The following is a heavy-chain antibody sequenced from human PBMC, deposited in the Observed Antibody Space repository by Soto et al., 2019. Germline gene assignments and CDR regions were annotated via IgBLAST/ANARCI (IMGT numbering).Heavy chain of an antibody. CDR2: ISGSGGST. D-gene: IGHD2-15*01. CDR1: GFTFSSYA. V-gene: IGHV3-23*01. Sequence: GGSLRLSCAASGFTFSSYAMSWVRQAPGKGLEWVSAISGSGGSTYYADSVKGRFTISRDNSKNTLYLQMNSLRAEDTAVYYCAKDRPNYCSGGSCYSVYVHYWGQGTLVTVSS. CDR3: AKDRPNYCSGGSCYSVYVHY. J-gene: IGHJ4*02.